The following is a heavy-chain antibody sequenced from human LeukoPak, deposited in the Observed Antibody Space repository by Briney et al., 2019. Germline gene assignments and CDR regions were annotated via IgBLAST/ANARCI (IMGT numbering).Heavy chain of an antibody. D-gene: IGHD3-22*01. CDR1: GGSISSSSYY. V-gene: IGHV4-61*02. CDR3: ASGPKAYYDSSGKYNWFDP. J-gene: IGHJ5*02. Sequence: SETLSLTCSVSGGSISSSSYYWSWIRQPAGKGLEWIGRIYTSGSTNYNPSLKSRVTISVDTSKNQFSLKLSSVTAADTAVYYCASGPKAYYDSSGKYNWFDPWGQGTLVTVSS. CDR2: IYTSGST.